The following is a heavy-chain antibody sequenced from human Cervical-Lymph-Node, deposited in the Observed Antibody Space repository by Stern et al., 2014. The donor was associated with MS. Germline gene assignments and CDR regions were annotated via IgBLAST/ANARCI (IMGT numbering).Heavy chain of an antibody. CDR2: INPSAGNT. J-gene: IGHJ4*02. CDR3: ARDEGADY. CDR1: GYSFTSYF. V-gene: IGHV1-46*01. Sequence: VQLVESGAEVKKPGASVKVSCMASGYSFTSYFINWVRQAPGQGLEWMGIINPSAGNTNYAQKFQGRVAMTSDASTGTVYMELSSLRSEDTAVYYCARDEGADYWGQGTLVTVSS.